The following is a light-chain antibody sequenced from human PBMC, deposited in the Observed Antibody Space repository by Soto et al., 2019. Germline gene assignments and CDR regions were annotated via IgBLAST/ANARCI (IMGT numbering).Light chain of an antibody. CDR3: SSYTSITTFYV. CDR2: DVS. Sequence: QSALTQPASVSGSPGQSITISCTGTSSDVGGHNYVSWYQQHPGKAPKLMIYDVSNRPSGVSNRFSGSKSGNTASLRISGLQAEDEADYYCSSYTSITTFYVFGAGTKLTVL. CDR1: SSDVGGHNY. V-gene: IGLV2-14*03. J-gene: IGLJ1*01.